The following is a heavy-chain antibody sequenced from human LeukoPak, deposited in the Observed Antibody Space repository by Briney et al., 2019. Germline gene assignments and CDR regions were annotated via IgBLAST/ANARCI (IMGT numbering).Heavy chain of an antibody. D-gene: IGHD6-19*01. CDR2: ISWNSGSI. V-gene: IGHV3-9*01. CDR1: GFTFDDYA. CDR3: TKDHGYRSGAGLGY. J-gene: IGHJ4*02. Sequence: PGGSLRFSCVASGFTFDDYAMHWVRQAPGKGLEWVSGISWNSGSIGYADSVKGRFTISRDNAKNSLYLQMNSLKTEDTALYYCTKDHGYRSGAGLGYWGQGTLVTASS.